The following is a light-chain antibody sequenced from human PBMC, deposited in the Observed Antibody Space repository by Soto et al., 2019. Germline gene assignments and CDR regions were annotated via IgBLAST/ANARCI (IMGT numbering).Light chain of an antibody. Sequence: EGVLTQSPGTLSLSPGERATPSCRASQSVDRSYLAWYQQRPGQAPRLLIYGASSRATGIPDRFSGSGSGTDFTLTISRLEPEDFAVYFCQQYGSSPPMFTFGQGTKLEIK. V-gene: IGKV3-20*01. J-gene: IGKJ2*01. CDR2: GAS. CDR3: QQYGSSPPMFT. CDR1: QSVDRSY.